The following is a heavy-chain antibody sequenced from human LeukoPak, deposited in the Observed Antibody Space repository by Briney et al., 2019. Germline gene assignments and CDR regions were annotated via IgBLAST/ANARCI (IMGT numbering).Heavy chain of an antibody. CDR3: ARGRARSGYDNWFDP. D-gene: IGHD5-12*01. CDR1: GYTFTGYY. V-gene: IGHV1-2*02. Sequence: ASVKVSCKASGYTFTGYYMHWVRQAPGQGLEWMGWINPNSGGTNYAQKFQGRVTMTRDTSISTAYMELSRLRSDDTAVYYCARGRARSGYDNWFDPWGQGTLVTVSS. CDR2: INPNSGGT. J-gene: IGHJ5*02.